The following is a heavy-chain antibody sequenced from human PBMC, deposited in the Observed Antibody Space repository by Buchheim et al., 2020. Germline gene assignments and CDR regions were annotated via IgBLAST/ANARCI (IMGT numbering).Heavy chain of an antibody. D-gene: IGHD1-26*01. CDR1: GFSFNNYG. J-gene: IGHJ4*02. V-gene: IGHV3-23*01. Sequence: EVPLLESGGGLVQPGGSLRLSCAASGFSFNNYGLTWVRQAPGKGLEWVSAISISGDSTDYADSVKGRFTISRENSKNTLYLQMNSLRAEDTAVYYCTKRSLSGGQTIDYWGQGTL. CDR3: TKRSLSGGQTIDY. CDR2: ISISGDST.